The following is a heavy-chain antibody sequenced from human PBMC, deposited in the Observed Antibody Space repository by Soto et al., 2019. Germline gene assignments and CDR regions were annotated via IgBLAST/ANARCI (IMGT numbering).Heavy chain of an antibody. Sequence: EVPLVESGGSLVQPGGSLRLSCAASGFTFRDYWMTWVRQAPGKGLEWVANIKQDGSETYYVDSVKGRFTISRDNAKNSLFLQMSSLRADDTAVYYCARRGWVNDAFDIWGQGTMVTVSS. CDR3: ARRGWVNDAFDI. CDR1: GFTFRDYW. CDR2: IKQDGSET. D-gene: IGHD6-19*01. V-gene: IGHV3-7*01. J-gene: IGHJ3*02.